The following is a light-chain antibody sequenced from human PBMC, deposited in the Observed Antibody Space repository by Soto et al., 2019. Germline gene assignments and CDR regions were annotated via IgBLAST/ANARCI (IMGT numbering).Light chain of an antibody. CDR2: EVS. CDR3: GSYTNTTYV. J-gene: IGLJ1*01. Sequence: SVLTQPASVSGSPGQSITISCTAASTDVGDYYFVSWYQHHPGKAPKLIIYEVSSRPSGVSHRFSASASGSTASLTISGLQADDEADYYCGSYTNTTYVFGTGTKVTVL. CDR1: STDVGDYYF. V-gene: IGLV2-14*01.